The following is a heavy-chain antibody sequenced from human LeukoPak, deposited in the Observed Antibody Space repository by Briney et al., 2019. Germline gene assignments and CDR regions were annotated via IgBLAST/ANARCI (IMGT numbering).Heavy chain of an antibody. D-gene: IGHD2-2*01. CDR3: ARDVDTVVVPAATQIDY. CDR2: ISWDGNST. J-gene: IGHJ4*02. CDR1: GFTFDDYG. V-gene: IGHV3-43*01. Sequence: GGSLRLSRAASGFTFDDYGMHWVRQPPGKGLEWVSLISWDGNSTYYAASVKGRFTISRDNSKNSLYLQMNSVSNEDTALYYCARDVDTVVVPAATQIDYWGQGTLVTVSS.